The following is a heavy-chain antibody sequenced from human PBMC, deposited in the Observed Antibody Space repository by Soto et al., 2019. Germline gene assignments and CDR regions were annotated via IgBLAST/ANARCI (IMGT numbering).Heavy chain of an antibody. CDR1: GGTFSSYA. CDR3: ARRGERYSCGLDV. Sequence: QVQLVQSGAEVKQPGSSVKVSCKASGGTFSSYAISWVRQAPGRGLEWMGGIIPICGTANYAQKFKGRVTITADESTSADYVELSSLRCEDTALYYCARRGERYSCGLDVWGQGTTVTVS. D-gene: IGHD1-1*01. V-gene: IGHV1-69*01. CDR2: IIPICGTA. J-gene: IGHJ6*02.